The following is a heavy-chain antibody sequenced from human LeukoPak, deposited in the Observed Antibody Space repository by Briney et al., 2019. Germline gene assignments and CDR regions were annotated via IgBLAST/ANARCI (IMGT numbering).Heavy chain of an antibody. CDR2: ISSSSSYI. D-gene: IGHD3-10*01. J-gene: IGHJ6*02. CDR3: ARSSSGSYYYYYGMDV. Sequence: GGSLRLSCAASGFTFSSYAMSWVRQAPGKGLEWVSSISSSSSYIYYADSVKGRFTISRDNAKNSLYLQMNSLRAEDTAVYYCARSSSGSYYYYYGMDVWGQGTTVTVTS. CDR1: GFTFSSYA. V-gene: IGHV3-21*01.